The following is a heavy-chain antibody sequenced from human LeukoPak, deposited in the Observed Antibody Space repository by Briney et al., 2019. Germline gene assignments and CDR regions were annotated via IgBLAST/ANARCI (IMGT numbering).Heavy chain of an antibody. D-gene: IGHD3-10*01. CDR2: ISAYNGNT. V-gene: IGHV1-18*01. CDR3: ARDVFEGFGERVIDAFDL. J-gene: IGHJ3*01. CDR1: GYRFITYG. Sequence: ASMKVSCKASGYRFITYGLSWVRQAPGQGLEWIVCISAYNGNTNSAPKLQGRVTMTADTSTSTAYMELRSLRSDDTAVYYCARDVFEGFGERVIDAFDLWGQGTMVTVSS.